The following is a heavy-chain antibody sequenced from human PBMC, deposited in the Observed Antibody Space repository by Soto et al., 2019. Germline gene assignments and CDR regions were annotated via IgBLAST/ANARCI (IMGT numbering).Heavy chain of an antibody. J-gene: IGHJ6*02. CDR2: ISAYNGNT. CDR1: GYTFTSYG. D-gene: IGHD1-26*01. V-gene: IGHV1-18*01. Sequence: GASVKVSCKASGYTFTSYGISWVRQAPGQRLEWMGWISAYNGNTNYAQKLQGRVAMTTDTSTSTAYMELRSLRSDDTAVYYCARDGTLSWEQLYYYYGMDVWGQGTTVTVSS. CDR3: ARDGTLSWEQLYYYYGMDV.